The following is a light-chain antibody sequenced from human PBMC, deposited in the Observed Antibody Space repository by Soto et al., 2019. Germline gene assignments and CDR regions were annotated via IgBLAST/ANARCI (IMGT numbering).Light chain of an antibody. CDR1: QIVIKNY. Sequence: ESVLTQAPGTLSLSPGERDTLSCRASQIVIKNYLAWYQRKPGQAPRLLIYGASNRATGIPDRFSGDGSGTDFTLTINRLEAEDSALYYCQKYDTSPYTFGQGTNLEIK. CDR3: QKYDTSPYT. V-gene: IGKV3-20*01. J-gene: IGKJ2*01. CDR2: GAS.